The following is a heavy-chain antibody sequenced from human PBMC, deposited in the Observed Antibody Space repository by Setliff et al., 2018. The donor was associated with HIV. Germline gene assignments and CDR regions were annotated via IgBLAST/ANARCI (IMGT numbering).Heavy chain of an antibody. Sequence: ASVKVSCKASGYTFTSYHIYWVRQAPGQGLEWMGAINPSGGSTRYAQKFQGRVTMTRDTSTSTVYMELSSLRSEDTAVYYCARGVPSVSCRSTSCYYYYGMDVWGQGTTVTVSS. V-gene: IGHV1-46*01. CDR1: GYTFTSYH. CDR2: INPSGGST. D-gene: IGHD2-2*01. J-gene: IGHJ6*02. CDR3: ARGVPSVSCRSTSCYYYYGMDV.